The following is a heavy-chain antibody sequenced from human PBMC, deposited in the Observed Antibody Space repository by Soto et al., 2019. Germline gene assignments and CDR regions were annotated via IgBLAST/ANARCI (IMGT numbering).Heavy chain of an antibody. CDR3: ARVGVRGGDYYGMDV. CDR1: GFTVSSNY. D-gene: IGHD3-10*01. J-gene: IGHJ6*02. Sequence: PGGSLRLSCAASGFTVSSNYMSWVRQAPGKGLEWVSVIYSGGSSYYADSVKGRFTISRDNSKNTLYLQMNSLRAEDTAVYYCARVGVRGGDYYGMDVWGQGTTVTVSS. CDR2: IYSGGSS. V-gene: IGHV3-53*01.